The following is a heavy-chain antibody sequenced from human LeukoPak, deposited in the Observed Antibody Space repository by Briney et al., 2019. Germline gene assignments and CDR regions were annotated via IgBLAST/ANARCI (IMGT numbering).Heavy chain of an antibody. J-gene: IGHJ4*02. CDR1: GFTFSTYA. Sequence: PGGSLRLSCVASGFTFSTYAMSWVRQAPGKGLEWVSGISGSGGSTYYADSAKGRLTISRDNSKNTLYLQMNSLRAEDTAVYYCAKKRVAVAGTHYFDYWGQGTLVTVSS. D-gene: IGHD6-19*01. CDR2: ISGSGGST. CDR3: AKKRVAVAGTHYFDY. V-gene: IGHV3-23*01.